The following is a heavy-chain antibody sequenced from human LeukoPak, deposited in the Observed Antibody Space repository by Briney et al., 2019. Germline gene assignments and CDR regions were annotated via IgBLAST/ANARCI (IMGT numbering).Heavy chain of an antibody. J-gene: IGHJ4*02. CDR1: GFTFSSYS. CDR2: ISSSSSYI. V-gene: IGHV3-21*04. Sequence: PGGSLRLSCAASGFTFSSYSMNWVRQAPGKGLEWVSSISSSSSYIYYADSVKGRFTISRDNAKNSLYLQMNSLRAEDTAVYYCARGGESFLGIAAAGRFDYWGQGTLVTVSS. D-gene: IGHD6-13*01. CDR3: ARGGESFLGIAAAGRFDY.